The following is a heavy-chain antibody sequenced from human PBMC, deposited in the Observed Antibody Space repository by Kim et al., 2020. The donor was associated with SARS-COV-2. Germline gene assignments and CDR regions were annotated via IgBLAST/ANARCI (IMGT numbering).Heavy chain of an antibody. D-gene: IGHD6-13*01. CDR3: ASGGYSSGWWGSWFDP. CDR2: TYYRFKWYN. J-gene: IGHJ5*02. Sequence: SQTLSLTCAISGDSVSSNSAAWNWIRQSPSRGLEWLGRTYYRFKWYNDYALSVKSRITINPDTSKNQFYLQLNSVTPEDTAVYYCASGGYSSGWWGSWFDPCGQGTLVTVSS. V-gene: IGHV6-1*01. CDR1: GDSVSSNSAA.